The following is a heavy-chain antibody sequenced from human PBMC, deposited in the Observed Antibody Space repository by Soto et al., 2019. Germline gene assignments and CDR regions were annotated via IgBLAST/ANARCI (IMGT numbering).Heavy chain of an antibody. Sequence: GGSLRLSCAASGFTFSSYGMHWVRQAPGKGLEWVAAIWYDGSNKYYADSVKGRFTISRDNSKNTLYLQMNSLRAEDAAVYYCAKGFYDFWSGLCGADSFDIWGQGTMVTVSS. J-gene: IGHJ3*02. D-gene: IGHD3-3*01. CDR3: AKGFYDFWSGLCGADSFDI. V-gene: IGHV3-33*06. CDR2: IWYDGSNK. CDR1: GFTFSSYG.